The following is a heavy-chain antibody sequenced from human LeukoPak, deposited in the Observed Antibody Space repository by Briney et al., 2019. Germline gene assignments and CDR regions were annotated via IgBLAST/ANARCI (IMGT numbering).Heavy chain of an antibody. CDR1: GFSLSTRGVG. J-gene: IGHJ6*02. Sequence: SGPTLVNPTQTLTLTCTFSGFSLSTRGVGVGWIRQPPGKALEWLALIDWDDDKYYSTSLKTRLTISKDTSKNQVVLTMTNMDPVDTATYYCARMAGTFHYYYGMDVWGQGTTVTVSS. V-gene: IGHV2-70*01. CDR2: IDWDDDK. CDR3: ARMAGTFHYYYGMDV. D-gene: IGHD6-19*01.